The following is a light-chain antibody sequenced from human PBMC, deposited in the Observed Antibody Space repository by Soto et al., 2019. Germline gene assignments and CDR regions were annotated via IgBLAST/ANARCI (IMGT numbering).Light chain of an antibody. J-gene: IGLJ1*01. V-gene: IGLV2-14*01. Sequence: QSALTQPASVSGSPGQSITISCTGTSSDVGNYNYVSWYQQHPAKAPKLMIFEVSNRPSGISSRFSGSKSGNTASLTISGLQAEDEADYYCSSYTSSSNYVFGTGTKVTAL. CDR1: SSDVGNYNY. CDR3: SSYTSSSNYV. CDR2: EVS.